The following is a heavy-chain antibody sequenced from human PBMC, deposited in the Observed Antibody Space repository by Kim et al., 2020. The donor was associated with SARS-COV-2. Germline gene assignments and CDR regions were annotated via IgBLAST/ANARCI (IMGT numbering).Heavy chain of an antibody. CDR3: ARRGDSTAWSFDY. J-gene: IGHJ4*02. Sequence: NYSPYLKSRVTISLDMSKNPVSRKLSSVTAADTAVLYCARRGDSTAWSFDYWGQGTLVTVSS. V-gene: IGHV4-34*01. D-gene: IGHD2-21*02.